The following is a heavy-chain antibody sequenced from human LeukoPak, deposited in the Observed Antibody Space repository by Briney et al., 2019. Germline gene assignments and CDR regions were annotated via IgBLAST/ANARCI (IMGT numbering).Heavy chain of an antibody. CDR1: GGSISSYY. Sequence: SETLPLTCTVSGGSISSYYWSWIRQPPGKGLGWIGYIYYSGSTNYNPSLKSRVTISVDTSKNQFSLKLSSVTAADTAVYYCARDHGDGYNSFDYWGQGTLVTVSS. CDR3: ARDHGDGYNSFDY. J-gene: IGHJ4*02. CDR2: IYYSGST. D-gene: IGHD5-24*01. V-gene: IGHV4-59*01.